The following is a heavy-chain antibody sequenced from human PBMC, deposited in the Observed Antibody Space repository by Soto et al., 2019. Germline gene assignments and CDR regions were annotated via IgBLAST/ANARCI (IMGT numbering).Heavy chain of an antibody. Sequence: QITLKESGPTLVKPTQTLTLTCTFSGFSLSTNGVGVGWIRQPPGKALEWLALIYWDDDKRYSPSLKSRLTLTKDPSKNQVVLKLPNMDPVDTATYYCALRGHRSRWYCFHHWGQGTLVTVSS. V-gene: IGHV2-5*02. D-gene: IGHD6-13*01. CDR2: IYWDDDK. J-gene: IGHJ1*01. CDR1: GFSLSTNGVG. CDR3: ALRGHRSRWYCFHH.